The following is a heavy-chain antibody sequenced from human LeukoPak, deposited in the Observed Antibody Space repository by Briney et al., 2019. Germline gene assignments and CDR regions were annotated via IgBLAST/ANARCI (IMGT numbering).Heavy chain of an antibody. CDR3: ARRAGYDYVWGSYRSRGPFDY. CDR1: GGSISSSRYY. Sequence: SETLSLTCTVSGGSISSSRYYGGWIRQPPGKGLEWIGSLYYSGNTYYNPSLKSRVTISVDTSKNQFSLKLSSVTAADMAVYYCARRAGYDYVWGSYRSRGPFDYWGQGTLVTVSS. CDR2: LYYSGNT. J-gene: IGHJ4*02. V-gene: IGHV4-39*01. D-gene: IGHD3-16*02.